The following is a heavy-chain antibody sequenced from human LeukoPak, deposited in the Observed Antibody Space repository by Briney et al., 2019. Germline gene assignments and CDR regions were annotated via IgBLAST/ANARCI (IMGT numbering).Heavy chain of an antibody. CDR1: GFTFSSYG. V-gene: IGHV3-33*01. CDR2: IWYDGSNK. Sequence: GGSLRLSCAASGFTFSSYGMHWVRQAPGKGLEWVAVIWYDGSNKYYADSVKGRFTISRDNSKNTLYLQMNSLRAEDTAVYYCARDRSASYSDYWGQGTLVTVSS. CDR3: ARDRSASYSDY. J-gene: IGHJ4*02. D-gene: IGHD6-19*01.